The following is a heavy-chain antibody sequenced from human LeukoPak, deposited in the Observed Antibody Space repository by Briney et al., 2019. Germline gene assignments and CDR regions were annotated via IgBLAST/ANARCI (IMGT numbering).Heavy chain of an antibody. D-gene: IGHD4-23*01. CDR1: GGSISSSSYY. CDR2: IYYSGST. Sequence: SETLSLTCTVSGGSISSSSYYWGWIRQPPGKGLEWIGNIYYSGSTYYNPSLKSRVTISVDTSKSQFSLKLSSVTAADTAVYYCAGQGVVTGYYYYYYGMDVWGQGTTVTVSS. V-gene: IGHV4-39*01. J-gene: IGHJ6*02. CDR3: AGQGVVTGYYYYYYGMDV.